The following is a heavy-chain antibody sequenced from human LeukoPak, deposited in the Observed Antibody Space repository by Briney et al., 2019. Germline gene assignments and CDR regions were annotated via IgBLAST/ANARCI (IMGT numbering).Heavy chain of an antibody. V-gene: IGHV1-2*02. J-gene: IGHJ3*01. Sequence: ASVKVSCKASGYTFTDYYVHWVRQAPGQGLEWMGWINPNSGGTNSALKFQDRVTMTRDTSINTVYMELSRLRSDDMAVYYCARDDMVATPLRVDGFDVWGQGTKVTVSS. CDR1: GYTFTDYY. CDR3: ARDDMVATPLRVDGFDV. D-gene: IGHD5-12*01. CDR2: INPNSGGT.